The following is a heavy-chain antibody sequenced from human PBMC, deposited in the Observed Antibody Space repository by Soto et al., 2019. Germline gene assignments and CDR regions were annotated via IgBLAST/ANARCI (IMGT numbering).Heavy chain of an antibody. Sequence: EVQLLESGGGLVPPGGSLRLSCAASGFTISSYAMSWVRQAPGKGLEWVSAISGSGGRTYYADSVKGRFTISRDNSKSTLYLQMNSLRAEDTAVYYCAKDHTYTTDWYVGDHWGQGTLVTVSS. J-gene: IGHJ4*02. CDR3: AKDHTYTTDWYVGDH. V-gene: IGHV3-23*01. CDR2: ISGSGGRT. D-gene: IGHD6-19*01. CDR1: GFTISSYA.